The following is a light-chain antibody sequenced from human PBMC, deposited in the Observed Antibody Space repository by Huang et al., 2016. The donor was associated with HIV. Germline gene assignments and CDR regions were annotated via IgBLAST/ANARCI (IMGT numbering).Light chain of an antibody. CDR1: QSISTY. CDR2: SAS. CDR3: QQSYSALSS. J-gene: IGKJ5*01. V-gene: IGKV1-39*01. Sequence: IQMTQSPTSLSASVGDRVTIACRASQSISTYLNWYQQKPGKAPKLLSSSASTLHSGVTSRFSGSGSGTDFTLTIRGLQLDDFATYYCQQSYSALSSFGPGTRL.